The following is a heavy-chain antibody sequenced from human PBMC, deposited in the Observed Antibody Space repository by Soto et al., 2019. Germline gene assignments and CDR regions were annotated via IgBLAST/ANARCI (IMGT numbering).Heavy chain of an antibody. CDR1: GGSISSGGYY. D-gene: IGHD4-4*01. J-gene: IGHJ4*02. CDR2: IYYSGST. V-gene: IGHV4-31*03. Sequence: QVQLQESGPGLVKPSQTLSLTCTVSGGSISSGGYYWSWIRQHPGKGLEWIGYIYYSGSTYYNPSLKSRVTISVDTSKNQFSLKLSSVTVADTAVYYCAREGRTVTTSRAFDYWGQGTLVTVSS. CDR3: AREGRTVTTSRAFDY.